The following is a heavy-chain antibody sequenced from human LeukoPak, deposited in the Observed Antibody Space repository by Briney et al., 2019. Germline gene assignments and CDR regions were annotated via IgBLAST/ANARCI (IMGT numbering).Heavy chain of an antibody. Sequence: PSQTLSLTCTVSGGSIGSGNFYWTWIRQPAGKGLEWIGRIFTSGSTNYNPSLKSRVTISIDTSKNQFSLNLNSVTAADTAVYYCARVVVRGGNPTYYYYYMDVWGKGTTVTVSS. CDR3: ARVVVRGGNPTYYYYYMDV. CDR2: IFTSGST. J-gene: IGHJ6*03. V-gene: IGHV4-61*02. CDR1: GGSIGSGNFY. D-gene: IGHD3-10*01.